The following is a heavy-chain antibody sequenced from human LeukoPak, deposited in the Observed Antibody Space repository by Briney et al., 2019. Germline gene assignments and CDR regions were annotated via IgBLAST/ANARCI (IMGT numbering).Heavy chain of an antibody. Sequence: PGGSLRLSCAASGFTFSSYEMNWVRQAPGKGLEWVSYISSSGSTIYYADSVKGRFTISRDYSKNTLYLHMNSLRAEDTAVYYCARDQAGSGHYADYWGQGTLVTVSS. J-gene: IGHJ4*02. D-gene: IGHD3-10*01. CDR2: ISSSGSTI. CDR1: GFTFSSYE. V-gene: IGHV3-48*03. CDR3: ARDQAGSGHYADY.